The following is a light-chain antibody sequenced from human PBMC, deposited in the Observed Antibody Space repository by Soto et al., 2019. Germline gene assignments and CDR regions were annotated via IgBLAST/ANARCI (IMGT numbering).Light chain of an antibody. CDR2: AAS. V-gene: IGKV1-39*01. J-gene: IGKJ2*01. CDR1: QSISNY. CDR3: QQYNSYSSFT. Sequence: DIQMTQSPSSLSASVGDRVTITCRASQSISNYLNWYQQKPGKAPKLLIYAASSVQSGVPSRFSGSGSGTDFTLTISSLQPDDFATYYCQQYNSYSSFTFGQGTKLEIK.